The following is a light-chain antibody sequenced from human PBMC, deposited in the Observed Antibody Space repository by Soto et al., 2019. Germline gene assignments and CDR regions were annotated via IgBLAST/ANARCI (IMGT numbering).Light chain of an antibody. CDR2: GAS. V-gene: IGKV3-20*01. CDR3: QQYGSSALT. CDR1: QSVSNNY. J-gene: IGKJ4*01. Sequence: IVFEPSPGPPSLVPGERATLSCRASQSVSNNYLAWYQQKPDQAPRLLIYGASNRATGIPDRFSGSGSGTDFTLTISRLEPEDFAVYYCQQYGSSALTFGGGTKVDIK.